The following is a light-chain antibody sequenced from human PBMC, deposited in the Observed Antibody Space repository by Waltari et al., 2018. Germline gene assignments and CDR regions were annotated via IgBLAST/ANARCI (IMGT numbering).Light chain of an antibody. CDR2: EAT. V-gene: IGKV1-5*03. Sequence: NQMTPSPSPPSASVGDRDTTTCRASQSIGSWLAWYQQKPGKAPKLLIYEATSLESGVPSRFSASGSGTEFTLTISSLQPDDFATYYCQRYNSYPITFGPGTKVDI. CDR1: QSIGSW. J-gene: IGKJ3*01. CDR3: QRYNSYPIT.